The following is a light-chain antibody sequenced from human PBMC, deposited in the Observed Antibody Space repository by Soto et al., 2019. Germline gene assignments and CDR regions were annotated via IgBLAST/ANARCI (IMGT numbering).Light chain of an antibody. CDR3: EEYGDWSLWLT. CDR1: QSVSSH. J-gene: IGKJ4*01. V-gene: IGKV3-15*01. Sequence: EIVMTQSPATLSVSPGERATLSCRASQSVSSHLAWYQQKPGQAPRLLVYGASTRATGVPARFSGSGSKTEFTLTISSLQSKDFAVYYGEEYGDWSLWLTAGGGTKVQIK. CDR2: GAS.